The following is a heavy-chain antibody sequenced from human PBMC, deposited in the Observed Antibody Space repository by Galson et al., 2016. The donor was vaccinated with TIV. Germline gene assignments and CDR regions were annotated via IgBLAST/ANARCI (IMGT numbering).Heavy chain of an antibody. CDR1: GFTFSTHW. J-gene: IGHJ3*02. D-gene: IGHD6-19*01. CDR3: ASSGWYSLDAFNI. V-gene: IGHV3-74*01. Sequence: SLRLSCAASGFTFSTHWMHWVRHVPGKGLVWISRINSDGTSRSYVDSVKGRFTISRDNAKNTLYLQMNSLRAEDTAMYYCASSGWYSLDAFNIWGQGTMVTVSS. CDR2: INSDGTSR.